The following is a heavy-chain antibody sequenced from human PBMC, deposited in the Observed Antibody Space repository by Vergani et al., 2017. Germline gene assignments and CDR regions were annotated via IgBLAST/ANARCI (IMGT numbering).Heavy chain of an antibody. V-gene: IGHV4-59*08. CDR2: IYYSGTT. CDR1: GGSFNTYY. J-gene: IGHJ6*03. CDR3: ARQKDYYMDV. Sequence: QVQLEESGPGLVKPSETLSLTCTVSGGSFNTYYWSWIRHSPGKGLEWIGYIYYSGTTYYNPSLESRLTISLDTSENHLSLKLTSVTAADTAVYYCARQKDYYMDVWGKGATVTVS.